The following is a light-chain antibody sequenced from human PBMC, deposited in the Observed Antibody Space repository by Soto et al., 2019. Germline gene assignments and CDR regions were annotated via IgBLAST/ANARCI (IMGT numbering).Light chain of an antibody. Sequence: DIQMTQSPSTLSGSVGDRVTITCRASQTISSWLAWYQQKPGKAPKLLIYKASTLKSGVPSRFSGRGSGTEFTLTISSLQPEDFATYYCQQSYSTPQTFGQGTKV. CDR2: KAS. V-gene: IGKV1-5*03. CDR1: QTISSW. CDR3: QQSYSTPQT. J-gene: IGKJ1*01.